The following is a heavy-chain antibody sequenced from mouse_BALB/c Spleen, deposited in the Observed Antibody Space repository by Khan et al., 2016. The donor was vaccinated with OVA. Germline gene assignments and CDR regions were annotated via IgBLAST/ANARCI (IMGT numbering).Heavy chain of an antibody. CDR2: ISYDGSN. Sequence: EVQLQESGPGLVKPSQSLSLTCSVTGSSITSGYYWNWIRQFPGNKLEWMAYISYDGSNNYNPSLKNRISITRDTSKHQFFLKLHSVTTEATANYCCASTMITAWFAYWGQGTLVTVSA. J-gene: IGHJ3*01. D-gene: IGHD2-4*01. CDR1: GSSITSGYY. CDR3: ASTMITAWFAY. V-gene: IGHV3-6*02.